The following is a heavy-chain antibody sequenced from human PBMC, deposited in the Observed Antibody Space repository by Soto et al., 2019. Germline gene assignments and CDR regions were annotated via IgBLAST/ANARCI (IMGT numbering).Heavy chain of an antibody. CDR3: ARGIPGHYGFDI. Sequence: EAQLLESGGGFVQPGGSLRLSCAGSGFSFSSHWMHWVRQAPGKGLVWVSRMKGDGSTANYADSVKGRLTISRDNARNTVYLQINSLRVDDTAVYYCARGIPGHYGFDIWGQGTMVTVSS. V-gene: IGHV3-74*01. J-gene: IGHJ3*02. D-gene: IGHD3-10*01. CDR1: GFSFSSHW. CDR2: MKGDGSTA.